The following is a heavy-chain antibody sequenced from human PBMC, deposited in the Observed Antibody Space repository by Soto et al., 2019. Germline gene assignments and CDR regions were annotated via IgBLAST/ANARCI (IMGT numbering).Heavy chain of an antibody. Sequence: SETLSLTCTVSGGSFSSYYWSWIRQPPGKGLEWIGYIYYSGSTNYNPSLKSRVTVSVDTSKNQFSLKLGSVTAADTAVYYCARERGLWFGELFYGDYYGMDVWGQRTTVTVS. J-gene: IGHJ6*02. CDR3: ARERGLWFGELFYGDYYGMDV. V-gene: IGHV4-59*01. CDR1: GGSFSSYY. CDR2: IYYSGST. D-gene: IGHD3-10*01.